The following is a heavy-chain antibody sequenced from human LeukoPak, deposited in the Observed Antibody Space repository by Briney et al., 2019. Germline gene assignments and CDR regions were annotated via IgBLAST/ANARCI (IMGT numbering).Heavy chain of an antibody. CDR2: FFSTGRT. J-gene: IGHJ4*02. CDR3: VSIPGSSTSWYHFDN. V-gene: IGHV4-39*01. CDR1: GGSVSSSNHH. D-gene: IGHD6-13*01. Sequence: SETLSLTCNVSGGSVSSSNHHWAWIRQSPGMGLEWVGTFFSTGRTSQNPDPSLKGRVTLSVDTSRNQFSLQLRSLTAADTAIFYCVSIPGSSTSWYHFDNWGQGTLVTVSS.